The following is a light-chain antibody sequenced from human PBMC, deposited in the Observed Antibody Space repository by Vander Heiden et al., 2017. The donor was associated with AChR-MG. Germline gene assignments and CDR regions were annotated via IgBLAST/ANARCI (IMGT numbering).Light chain of an antibody. V-gene: IGKV1-9*01. J-gene: IGKJ2*01. CDR3: QQLDSSPYT. Sequence: IQLTQSPSSLSASVGDRVTITCRASQDISKFLAWYQQKPGKAPDLLIYAASTLQSGVPSRFTGSGSGTDFTLTISSLQPEDFATYYCQQLDSSPYTFGQGTKLEIK. CDR2: AAS. CDR1: QDISKF.